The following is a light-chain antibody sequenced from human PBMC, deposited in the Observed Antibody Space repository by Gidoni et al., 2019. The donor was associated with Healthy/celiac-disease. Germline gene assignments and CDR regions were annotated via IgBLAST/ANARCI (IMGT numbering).Light chain of an antibody. CDR1: QSISSW. Sequence: SASVGDRVTITCRDSQSISSWLAWYQQKPGKAPKLLIYKASSLESGVPSRFSGSGSGTEFTLTISSLQPDDFATYYCQQYNSYPWTFGQGTKVEIK. CDR2: KAS. V-gene: IGKV1-5*03. J-gene: IGKJ1*01. CDR3: QQYNSYPWT.